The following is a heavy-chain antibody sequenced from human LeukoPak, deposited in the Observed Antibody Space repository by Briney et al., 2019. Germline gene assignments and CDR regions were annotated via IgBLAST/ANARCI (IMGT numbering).Heavy chain of an antibody. CDR1: GFTFAGCA. CDR2: FGRSGAGT. V-gene: IGHV3-23*01. Sequence: SGGSLRLSCAASGFTFAGCAMSWVRQAPGKGVEWVSTFGRSGAGTFYADSVKGRFTISRDNSKNTLYLQMNSLRAEDTAVYYCAKRDSSGSNYFAYWGQGALVTVSS. D-gene: IGHD6-19*01. CDR3: AKRDSSGSNYFAY. J-gene: IGHJ4*02.